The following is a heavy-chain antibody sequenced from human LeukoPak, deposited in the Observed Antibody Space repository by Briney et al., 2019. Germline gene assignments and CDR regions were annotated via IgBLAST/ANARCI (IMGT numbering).Heavy chain of an antibody. D-gene: IGHD3-10*01. J-gene: IGHJ2*01. V-gene: IGHV4-30-4*01. CDR1: GGSISSGDYY. Sequence: PSQTLSLTCTVSGGSISSGDYYWSWIRQPPGKGLEWIGYIYYSGSTYYNPSLKSRVTISVDTSKNQFSLKLSSVTAADTAVYYCAREGGHGSGYFDLWGRGTLVTVSS. CDR3: AREGGHGSGYFDL. CDR2: IYYSGST.